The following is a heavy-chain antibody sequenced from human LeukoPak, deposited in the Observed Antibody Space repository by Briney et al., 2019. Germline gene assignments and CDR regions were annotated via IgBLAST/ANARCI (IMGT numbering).Heavy chain of an antibody. CDR1: GFTFNNYW. D-gene: IGHD6-6*01. Sequence: SGGSLRLSCATSGFTFNNYWMSWVRQTPGKGLEWVANIKQDESEKNYVDSVKGRFTITRDNANKSLYLQMNSLRADDTAIYYCARTGDDSSLRPLHHWGQGTLVTVSS. V-gene: IGHV3-7*03. J-gene: IGHJ5*02. CDR2: IKQDESEK. CDR3: ARTGDDSSLRPLHH.